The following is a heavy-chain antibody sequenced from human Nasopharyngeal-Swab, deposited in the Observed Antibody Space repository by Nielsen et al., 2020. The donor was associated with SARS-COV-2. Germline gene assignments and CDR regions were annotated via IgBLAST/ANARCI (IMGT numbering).Heavy chain of an antibody. V-gene: IGHV3-23*01. CDR2: ISGSGGST. J-gene: IGHJ4*02. Sequence: GESLKISCAASGFTFSSYAMSWVRQAPGKGLEWVSAISGSGGSTYYADSVKGRFTISRDNSKNTLYLQMNSLRAEDTAVYYCAKPDKGTHDYRGQGTLVTVSS. CDR1: GFTFSSYA. CDR3: AKPDKGTHDY. D-gene: IGHD1-1*01.